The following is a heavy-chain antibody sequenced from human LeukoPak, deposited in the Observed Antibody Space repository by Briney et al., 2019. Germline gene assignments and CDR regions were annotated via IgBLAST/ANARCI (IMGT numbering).Heavy chain of an antibody. CDR3: ATDSGNYYDSSGYY. Sequence: ASVKVSCKVSGYTLTELSMHWVRQAPGKGLEWMGGFDPEDGETIYAQKFQGRVTMTEDTSTDKAYMELSSLRSEDTAVYYCATDSGNYYDSSGYYWGQGTLVTVSS. J-gene: IGHJ4*02. V-gene: IGHV1-24*01. CDR1: GYTLTELS. D-gene: IGHD3-22*01. CDR2: FDPEDGET.